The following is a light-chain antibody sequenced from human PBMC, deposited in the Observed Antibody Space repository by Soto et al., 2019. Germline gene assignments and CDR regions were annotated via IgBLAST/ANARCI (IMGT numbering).Light chain of an antibody. J-gene: IGKJ4*01. CDR1: QGVSST. V-gene: IGKV3-15*01. CDR2: AAS. Sequence: EILMTQSPATLSVSTGERATLTCRASQGVSSTLAWYQQKPGQAPKLLIYAASTRATGIPARFSGSGSGTEFTLTISSLQPEDFATYYCQQYNSFPLTFGEGAKV. CDR3: QQYNSFPLT.